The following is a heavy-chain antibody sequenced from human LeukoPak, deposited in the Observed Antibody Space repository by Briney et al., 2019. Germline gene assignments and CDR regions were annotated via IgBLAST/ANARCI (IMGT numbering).Heavy chain of an antibody. CDR3: ARIRSVYNNLPGFVDY. V-gene: IGHV4-39*07. J-gene: IGHJ4*02. Sequence: SETLSLTCTVSGGSISSSSYYWGWIRQPPGKGLEWIGSIYYSGNTFYNPSPKSRVTISVDTSKNQFSLKLSSVTAADTAVYYCARIRSVYNNLPGFVDYWGQGIVVTVSS. CDR2: IYYSGNT. D-gene: IGHD4-11*01. CDR1: GGSISSSSYY.